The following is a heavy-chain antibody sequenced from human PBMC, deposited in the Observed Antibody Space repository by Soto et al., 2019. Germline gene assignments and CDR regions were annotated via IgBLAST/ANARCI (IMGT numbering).Heavy chain of an antibody. CDR1: GGSISSYY. Sequence: LSLTCTVSGGSISSYYWSWIRQPPGKGLEWIGYIYYSGSTNYNPSLKSRVTISVDTSKNQFSLKMSSVTAADTAVYYCARLATRYYFDYWGQGTLVTVSS. D-gene: IGHD1-1*01. J-gene: IGHJ4*02. CDR2: IYYSGST. CDR3: ARLATRYYFDY. V-gene: IGHV4-59*01.